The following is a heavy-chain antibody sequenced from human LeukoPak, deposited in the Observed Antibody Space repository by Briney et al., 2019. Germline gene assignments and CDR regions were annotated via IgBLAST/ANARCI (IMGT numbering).Heavy chain of an antibody. CDR3: ARLGDYYDSSGPTPFDY. J-gene: IGHJ4*02. V-gene: IGHV4-59*08. D-gene: IGHD3-22*01. Sequence: SETLSLTCTVSGGSISSYYWSWIRQPPGKGLEWIGYIYYSGSTNYNPSLKSRVTISVDTSKNQFSLKLSSVTAADTGVYYCARLGDYYDSSGPTPFDYWGQGTLVTVSS. CDR2: IYYSGST. CDR1: GGSISSYY.